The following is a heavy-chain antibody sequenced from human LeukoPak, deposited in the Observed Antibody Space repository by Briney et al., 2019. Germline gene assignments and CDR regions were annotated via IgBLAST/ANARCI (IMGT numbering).Heavy chain of an antibody. D-gene: IGHD3-10*01. CDR2: IRSKAYGGTT. Sequence: GGSLTLSCTASGFTFGDYAMSWFRQAPGKGLEWVGFIRSKAYGGTTEYAASVKGRFTISRDDSKSIAYLQMNSLKTEDTAVYYCTLWFGELVPYYGMDVWGQGTTVTVSS. CDR3: TLWFGELVPYYGMDV. V-gene: IGHV3-49*03. CDR1: GFTFGDYA. J-gene: IGHJ6*02.